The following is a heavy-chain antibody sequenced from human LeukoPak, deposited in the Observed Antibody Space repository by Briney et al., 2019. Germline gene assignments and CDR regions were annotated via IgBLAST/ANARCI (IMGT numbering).Heavy chain of an antibody. J-gene: IGHJ4*02. D-gene: IGHD3-22*01. CDR1: GYSFTSYY. V-gene: IGHV1-46*01. CDR3: ARVSYDSSEGDY. Sequence: GASVKVSCKASGYSFTSYYMHWVRQAPGQGLEWMGIINPSGGSTSYAQKFQGRVTMTRDMSTSTAYMELSRLRSDDTAVYYCARVSYDSSEGDYWGQGTLVTVSS. CDR2: INPSGGST.